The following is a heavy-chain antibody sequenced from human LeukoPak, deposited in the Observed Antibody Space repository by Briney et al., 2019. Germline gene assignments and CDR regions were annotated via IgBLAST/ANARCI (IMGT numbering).Heavy chain of an antibody. CDR2: ISSSGSTI. CDR1: GFTFSDYY. J-gene: IGHJ4*02. D-gene: IGHD5-18*01. CDR3: ARGLTAMVIPFDY. Sequence: GGSLRLSCAASGFTFSDYYMSWIRQAPGKGLAWVSYISSSGSTIYYADSVKGRFTISRDNAKNSLYLQMNSLRAEDTTVYYCARGLTAMVIPFDYWGQGTLVTVSS. V-gene: IGHV3-11*01.